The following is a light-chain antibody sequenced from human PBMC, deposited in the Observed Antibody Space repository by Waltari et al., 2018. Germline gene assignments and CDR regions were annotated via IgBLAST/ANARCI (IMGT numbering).Light chain of an antibody. Sequence: DIQMTQSPSPLSASVGDPVIFSCRASQSITTSLAWYQQKPGKAPDVLIYGASNLESGVPSRFSGSGSGTEFTLTISSLQPDDFATYYCQQYKSYKTFGQGTRVEIK. V-gene: IGKV1-5*03. J-gene: IGKJ1*01. CDR1: QSITTS. CDR2: GAS. CDR3: QQYKSYKT.